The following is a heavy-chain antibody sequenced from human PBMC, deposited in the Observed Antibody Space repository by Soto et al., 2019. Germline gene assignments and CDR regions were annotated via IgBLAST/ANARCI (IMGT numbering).Heavy chain of an antibody. D-gene: IGHD3-3*01. J-gene: IGHJ4*02. V-gene: IGHV3-30-3*01. CDR2: ISYDGSNK. CDR1: GFTFSSYA. CDR3: AVITIFGATPNFDY. Sequence: GGSLRLSCAASGFTFSSYAMHWVRQAPGKGLEWVAVISYDGSNKYYADSVKGRFTISRDNSKNTLYLQMNSLRAEDTAVYYCAVITIFGATPNFDYWGQGTLVTVSS.